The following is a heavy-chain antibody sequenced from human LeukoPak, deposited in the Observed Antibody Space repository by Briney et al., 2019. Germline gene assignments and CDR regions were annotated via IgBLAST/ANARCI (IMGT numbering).Heavy chain of an antibody. CDR1: GGSISSSNW. D-gene: IGHD4-17*01. J-gene: IGHJ5*02. CDR3: ARYYGDYGYWFDA. V-gene: IGHV4-4*02. Sequence: PSGTLSLTCAVSGGSISSSNWWSWVRPPPGKGLEWIGEIYHSGSTNYNPSLKSRVTISVDKSKNQFSLKLSSVTAADTAVYYCARYYGDYGYWFDAWGQGTLVPVSA. CDR2: IYHSGST.